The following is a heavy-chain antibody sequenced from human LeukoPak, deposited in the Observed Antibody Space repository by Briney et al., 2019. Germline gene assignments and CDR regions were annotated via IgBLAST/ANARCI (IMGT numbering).Heavy chain of an antibody. D-gene: IGHD5-18*01. Sequence: GESLKISCKGSGYSFTNYWIGWVRQMPGKGLEWMGIIYPGDSDTRYSPSFQGQVTISADKSISTAYLQWSSLKASDTAMYYCARRDTAMLEAFDIWGQGTMVTVSS. CDR3: ARRDTAMLEAFDI. J-gene: IGHJ3*02. CDR1: GYSFTNYW. V-gene: IGHV5-51*01. CDR2: IYPGDSDT.